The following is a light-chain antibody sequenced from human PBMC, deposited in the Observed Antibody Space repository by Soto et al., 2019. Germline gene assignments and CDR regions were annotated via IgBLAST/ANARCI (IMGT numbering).Light chain of an antibody. CDR1: SXDVGSYNY. CDR3: CSYAGSYTYV. CDR2: DVN. V-gene: IGLV2-11*01. J-gene: IGLJ1*01. Sequence: QSVLTQPRSVSGSPGQSVTIFCTGTSXDVGSYNYVSWYQQHPGKAPKLMIYDVNKRPSGVPDRFSGSKSGNTASLTISGLQADDETDYYCCSYAGSYTYVFGTGTKVTVL.